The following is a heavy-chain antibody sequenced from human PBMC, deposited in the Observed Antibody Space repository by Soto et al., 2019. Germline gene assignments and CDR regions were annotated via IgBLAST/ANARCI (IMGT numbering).Heavy chain of an antibody. V-gene: IGHV1-69*12. CDR1: GGTFSSYA. CDR2: IIPIFGTA. Sequence: QVQLVQSGAEVKKPGSSVKVSCKASGGTFSSYAISWVRQAPGQGLEWMGGIIPIFGTADYAQKCQGRVTITADESTSTAYVELSSLRSEDTAVYYCEKNPENYYYGMDVWGQGTTVTVSS. CDR3: EKNPENYYYGMDV. J-gene: IGHJ6*02.